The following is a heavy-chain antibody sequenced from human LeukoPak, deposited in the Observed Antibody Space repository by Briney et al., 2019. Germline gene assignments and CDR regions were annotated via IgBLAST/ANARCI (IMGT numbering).Heavy chain of an antibody. J-gene: IGHJ4*02. CDR3: AKTLGGWQYFDC. D-gene: IGHD6-19*01. CDR2: MRHDEYKG. V-gene: IGHV3-30*02. Sequence: GGSLRLSCAASGFSVSDYGMHWVRQAPGKGLEWVAFMRHDEYKGYYSDSVKGRFTISRDNSRNTLSLQMSSLRIDDAAVYYCAKTLGGWQYFDCWGQGTLVTVSS. CDR1: GFSVSDYG.